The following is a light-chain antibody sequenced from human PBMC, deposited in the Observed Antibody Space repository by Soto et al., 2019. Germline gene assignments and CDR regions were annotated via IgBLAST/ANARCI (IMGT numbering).Light chain of an antibody. V-gene: IGLV2-11*01. J-gene: IGLJ2*01. CDR2: DVN. CDR1: SSDVGGYNY. CDR3: CSYAGNYTLL. Sequence: QSALTQPRSVSGSPGQSVTISCTGTSSDVGGYNYVSWYQQHPGKAPKLMIYDVNKRPSGVPDRFSGSKSANTASLTISGLQADDEADYYCCSYAGNYTLLFGGGTKLTVL.